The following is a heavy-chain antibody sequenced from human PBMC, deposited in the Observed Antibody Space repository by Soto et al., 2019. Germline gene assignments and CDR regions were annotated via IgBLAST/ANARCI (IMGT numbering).Heavy chain of an antibody. J-gene: IGHJ4*02. CDR1: GFTFRSYA. D-gene: IGHD5-18*01. V-gene: IGHV3-23*01. CDR3: AKDPDTVMVISQYFDY. Sequence: PGGSLRLSCAASGFTFRSYAMSWVRQAPGKGLEWVSAISGSGGTTYYADSVKGRFTISRDNSGNTLYLQMNSLRVEDTAVYYCAKDPDTVMVISQYFDYWGQGTL. CDR2: ISGSGGTT.